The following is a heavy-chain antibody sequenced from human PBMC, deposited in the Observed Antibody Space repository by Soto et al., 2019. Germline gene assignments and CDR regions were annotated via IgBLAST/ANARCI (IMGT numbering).Heavy chain of an antibody. CDR1: GGSISSYY. Sequence: SETLSLTCTVSGGSISSYYWSWIRQPPGKGLEWIGYIYYSGSTNYNPSLKSRVTISVDTSKNQFSLKLSSVTAADTAVYYCARVSGYDGSYYYYYMDVWGKGTTVTVSS. D-gene: IGHD5-12*01. CDR3: ARVSGYDGSYYYYYMDV. CDR2: IYYSGST. J-gene: IGHJ6*03. V-gene: IGHV4-59*01.